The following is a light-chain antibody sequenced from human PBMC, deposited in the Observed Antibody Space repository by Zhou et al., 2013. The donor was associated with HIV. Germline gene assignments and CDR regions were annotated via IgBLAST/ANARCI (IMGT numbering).Light chain of an antibody. J-gene: IGKJ2*03. V-gene: IGKV1-12*01. CDR2: AAS. CDR3: QQYNSYAS. Sequence: DIQMTQSPSSVSASVGDRVTISCRASQGIGSWLAWFQQKPGKAPKLLIFAASSLQSGVPSRFSGSGSGTEFTLSISSLQPEDFATYYCQQYNSYASFGQGTNLEIK. CDR1: QGIGSW.